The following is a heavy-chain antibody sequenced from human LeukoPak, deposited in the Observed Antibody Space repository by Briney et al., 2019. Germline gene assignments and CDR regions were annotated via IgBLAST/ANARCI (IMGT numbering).Heavy chain of an antibody. CDR1: GGSISSYY. CDR3: ARVARGSGSYYHDY. J-gene: IGHJ4*02. CDR2: IYYSGST. D-gene: IGHD3-10*01. V-gene: IGHV4-59*06. Sequence: SETLSLTCTVSGGSISSYYWSWIRQHPGKGLEWIGYIYYSGSTYYNPSLKSRVTISVDTSKNQFSLKLSSVTAADTAVYYCARVARGSGSYYHDYWGQGTLVTVSS.